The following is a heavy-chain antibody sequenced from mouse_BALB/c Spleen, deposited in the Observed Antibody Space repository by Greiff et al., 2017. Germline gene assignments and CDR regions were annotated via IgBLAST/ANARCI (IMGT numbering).Heavy chain of an antibody. CDR1: GFSLTSYG. V-gene: IGHV2-2*02. J-gene: IGHJ3*01. Sequence: VKLVESGPGLVQPSQSLSITCTASGFSLTSYGVPWVRQSPGKGLEWLGVIWSGGSTDYNAAFISRLSTSKDNTKSHIFFIMIRLQAIDTAIYYCARTESRCDVAAWFAYWGQGTLVTVSA. CDR3: ARTESRCDVAAWFAY. CDR2: IWSGGST. D-gene: IGHD2-14*01.